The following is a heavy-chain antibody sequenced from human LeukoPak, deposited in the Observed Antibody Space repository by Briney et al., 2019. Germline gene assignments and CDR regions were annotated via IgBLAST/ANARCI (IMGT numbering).Heavy chain of an antibody. Sequence: GGSLRLSCAASGFTFDDYAMHWVRQAPGKGLEWVSGISWNSGSIGYAVSVKGRFTISRDNAKNSLYLQMNSLRAEDTALYYCAKDISAVATIASFDYWGQGTLVTVSS. CDR3: AKDISAVATIASFDY. CDR1: GFTFDDYA. V-gene: IGHV3-9*01. D-gene: IGHD5-12*01. CDR2: ISWNSGSI. J-gene: IGHJ4*02.